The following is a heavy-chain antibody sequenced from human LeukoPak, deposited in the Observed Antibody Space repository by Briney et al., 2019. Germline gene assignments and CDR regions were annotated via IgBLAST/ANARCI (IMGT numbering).Heavy chain of an antibody. Sequence: PGGSLRLSCAASGFTFSDYYMSWIRQAPGKGLEWVSYISSSGSTIYYADSVKGRFTISRDNAKNSLYLQMNSLRAEDTAVYYCARASLPYDILTGYDLDYWGQGTLVTVSS. CDR3: ARASLPYDILTGYDLDY. J-gene: IGHJ4*02. CDR1: GFTFSDYY. D-gene: IGHD3-9*01. V-gene: IGHV3-11*01. CDR2: ISSSGSTI.